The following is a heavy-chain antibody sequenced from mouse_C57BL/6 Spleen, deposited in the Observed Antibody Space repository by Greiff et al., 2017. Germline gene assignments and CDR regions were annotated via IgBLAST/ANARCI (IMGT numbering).Heavy chain of an antibody. CDR3: ASMITTYFDY. J-gene: IGHJ2*01. CDR2: ISSGGSYT. CDR1: GFTFSSYG. V-gene: IGHV5-6*01. Sequence: EVKLMESGGDLVKPGGSLKLSCAASGFTFSSYGMSWVRQTPDKRLEWVATISSGGSYTYYPDSVKGRFTISRDNAKNTLYLQMSSLKSEDTAMYYCASMITTYFDYWGQGTTLTVSS. D-gene: IGHD2-4*01.